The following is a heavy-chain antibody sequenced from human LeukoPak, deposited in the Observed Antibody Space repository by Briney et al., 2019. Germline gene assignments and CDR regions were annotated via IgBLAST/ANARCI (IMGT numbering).Heavy chain of an antibody. CDR3: ARGSPPRTNYDRSGYYSYYFDY. Sequence: ASVKVSCKASGYTFTSYDINWVRQATGQGLEWMGRMNLNSGNTGYAQKFQGRVTLTTDTSTNTASLELRSLSSDDTAVYYCARGSPPRTNYDRSGYYSYYFDYWGRGTLVTFSS. D-gene: IGHD3-22*01. CDR2: MNLNSGNT. CDR1: GYTFTSYD. V-gene: IGHV1-8*01. J-gene: IGHJ4*02.